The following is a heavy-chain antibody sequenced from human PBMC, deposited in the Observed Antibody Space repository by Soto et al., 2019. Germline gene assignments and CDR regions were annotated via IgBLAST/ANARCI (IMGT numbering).Heavy chain of an antibody. CDR1: GSTFTSYY. CDR3: VIHRDYGGIGDGFDI. D-gene: IGHD4-17*01. CDR2: INPSGGST. V-gene: IGHV1-46*04. J-gene: IGHJ3*02. Sequence: QVQLVQSGAEVKKPGASVKVSCKASGSTFTSYYMSWVRQAPGQGLEWVGLINPSGGSTSYTQKLQGRITMTRDTSTSTVYMELSSLRSEDTAVFYCVIHRDYGGIGDGFDIWGQGTTVTVSS.